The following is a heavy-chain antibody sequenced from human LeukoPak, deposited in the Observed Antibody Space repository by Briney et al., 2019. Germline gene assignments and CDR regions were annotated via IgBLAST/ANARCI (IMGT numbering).Heavy chain of an antibody. Sequence: AGGSLRLSCAASGFTFSSYGMHWVRQAPGKGLEWVAVISYDGSNKYYADSVKGRFTISRDNSKNTLYLQMNSLRAEDSAVYYCARDLMYTNTWRFDPWGQGTLVTVSS. J-gene: IGHJ5*02. CDR2: ISYDGSNK. CDR3: ARDLMYTNTWRFDP. CDR1: GFTFSSYG. D-gene: IGHD6-13*01. V-gene: IGHV3-30*03.